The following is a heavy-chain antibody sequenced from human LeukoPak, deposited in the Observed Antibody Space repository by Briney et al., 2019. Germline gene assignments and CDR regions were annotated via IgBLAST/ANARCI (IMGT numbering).Heavy chain of an antibody. Sequence: GGSLILSCAASGFTFSSYAMSWVRQAPGKGLEWVSSITGSSASTYYADSVKGRFTISRDNSKNTLNLQMNGLRVEDTATYYCARDLSPPGAYYYFGMDVWGQGTTVTVSS. D-gene: IGHD1-14*01. V-gene: IGHV3-23*01. CDR2: ITGSSAST. CDR1: GFTFSSYA. CDR3: ARDLSPPGAYYYFGMDV. J-gene: IGHJ6*02.